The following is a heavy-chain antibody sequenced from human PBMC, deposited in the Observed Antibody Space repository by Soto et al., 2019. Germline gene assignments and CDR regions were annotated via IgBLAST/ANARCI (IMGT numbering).Heavy chain of an antibody. D-gene: IGHD1-26*01. CDR3: AKGQGCAIVGATPSAY. V-gene: IGHV3-23*01. J-gene: IGHJ4*02. CDR2: ISGSGGST. Sequence: EVQLLESGGGLVQPGGSLRLSCAASGFTFSSYAMSWVRQAPGKGLEWVSAISGSGGSTYYADSVKGRFTISRDNSKNTLYLQMNSLRAEDTAVYYCAKGQGCAIVGATPSAYWGQGTLVTVSS. CDR1: GFTFSSYA.